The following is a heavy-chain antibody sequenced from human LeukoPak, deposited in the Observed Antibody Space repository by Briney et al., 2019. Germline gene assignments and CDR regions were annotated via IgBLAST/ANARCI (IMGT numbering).Heavy chain of an antibody. CDR3: ARAYRRGSRGYSYGTKFDY. Sequence: SVKVSCKASGGTFSSYAISWVRQAPGQGLEWMGGIIPIFGTANYAQKFQGRVTITADKSTSTAYMELSSLRSEDTAVYYCARAYRRGSRGYSYGTKFDYWGQGTLVTVSS. J-gene: IGHJ4*02. D-gene: IGHD5-18*01. CDR1: GGTFSSYA. CDR2: IIPIFGTA. V-gene: IGHV1-69*06.